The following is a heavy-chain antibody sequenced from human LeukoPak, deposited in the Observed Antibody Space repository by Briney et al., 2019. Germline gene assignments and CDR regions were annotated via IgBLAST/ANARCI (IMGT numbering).Heavy chain of an antibody. V-gene: IGHV1-46*01. CDR3: ARDQEGFDP. J-gene: IGHJ5*02. CDR1: GYTLTDYY. CDR2: INPSGGST. Sequence: GASVKVSCKASGYTLTDYYMHWVRQAPGQGLEWMGIINPSGGSTSYAQKFQGGVTMTRDTSTSTVYMELSSLRSEDTAVYYCARDQEGFDPWGQGTLVTVSS.